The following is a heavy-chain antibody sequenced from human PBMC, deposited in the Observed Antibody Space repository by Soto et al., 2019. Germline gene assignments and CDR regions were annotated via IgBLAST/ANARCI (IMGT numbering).Heavy chain of an antibody. V-gene: IGHV5-51*01. J-gene: IGHJ6*02. CDR3: AASIFYYGMDV. CDR1: GYTFTNYW. CDR2: IYHGDSDT. Sequence: PGESLKISCKGSGYTFTNYWIGWVRQMPGKGREWVGIIYHGDSDTKYNPSFQGQVTISADKSITTTYLRWTSLKASDTAIYYFAASIFYYGMDVWGQGTTVTVSS.